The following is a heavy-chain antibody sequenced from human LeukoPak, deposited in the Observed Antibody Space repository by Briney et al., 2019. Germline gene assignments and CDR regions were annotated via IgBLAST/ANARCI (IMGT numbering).Heavy chain of an antibody. Sequence: SETLSLTCTVSGGAISSYYWSWIRQPPGKGLEWIGYIYYSGSTNYNPSLKSRVTISVDTSKNQFSLKLSSVTAADAAVYYCASGTDWELPYYFDYWGRGTLVSVSS. D-gene: IGHD1-26*01. CDR1: GGAISSYY. CDR2: IYYSGST. J-gene: IGHJ4*02. CDR3: ASGTDWELPYYFDY. V-gene: IGHV4-59*01.